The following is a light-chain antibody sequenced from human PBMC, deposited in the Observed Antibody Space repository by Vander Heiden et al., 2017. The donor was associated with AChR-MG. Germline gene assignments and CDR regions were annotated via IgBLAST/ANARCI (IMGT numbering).Light chain of an antibody. J-gene: IGLJ3*02. CDR3: SRVAGSNTWV. Sequence: TDVCSYDYVSWSQHHPGTGPTLMNYEVTKRPAGVPDRLSGSKSGNTASLTVSGLQAEDDADYYCSRVAGSNTWVFGGGTKLTVL. V-gene: IGLV2-8*01. CDR2: EVT. CDR1: TDVCSYDY.